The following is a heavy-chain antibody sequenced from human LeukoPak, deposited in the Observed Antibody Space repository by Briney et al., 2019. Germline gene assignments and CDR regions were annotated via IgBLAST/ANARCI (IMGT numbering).Heavy chain of an antibody. D-gene: IGHD6-13*01. J-gene: IGHJ6*04. Sequence: SETLSLTCAVYGGSFSGYYWSWIRRPPGKGLEWIGEINHSGSTNYNPSLKSRVTISVDTSKNQFSLKLSSVTAADTAVYYCARIAGYSRVYYYYYCGMDVWGKGTTVTVSS. CDR1: GGSFSGYY. CDR3: ARIAGYSRVYYYYYCGMDV. V-gene: IGHV4-34*01. CDR2: INHSGST.